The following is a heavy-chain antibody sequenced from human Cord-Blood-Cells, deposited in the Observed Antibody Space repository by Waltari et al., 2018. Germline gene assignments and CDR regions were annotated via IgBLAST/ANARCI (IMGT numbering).Heavy chain of an antibody. CDR3: ARLFLDTAMVTDYYYGMDV. D-gene: IGHD5-18*01. J-gene: IGHJ6*02. Sequence: QVQLQQWGAGLLKPSETLSLTCAVYGGSFSGYYWSWIRQPPGKGLEWIGEINHSGSTNYNPSLTSRVTISVDTSKNQFSLKPSSVTAADTAVYYCARLFLDTAMVTDYYYGMDVWGQGTTVTVSS. V-gene: IGHV4-34*01. CDR1: GGSFSGYY. CDR2: INHSGST.